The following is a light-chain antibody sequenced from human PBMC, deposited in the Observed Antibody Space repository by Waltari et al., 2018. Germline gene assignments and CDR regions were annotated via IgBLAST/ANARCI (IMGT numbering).Light chain of an antibody. J-gene: IGKJ4*01. CDR2: GAS. CDR1: QSVTSSY. Sequence: EIVLTQSPGTLSLSPGERATLSCRASQSVTSSYLAWYQQKPGQAPRLLIYGASSRATGIPARFSGSGSGTDFTLTITRLEPEDFAVYYCQQYSSSPLTCGGGTKVEIK. V-gene: IGKV3-20*01. CDR3: QQYSSSPLT.